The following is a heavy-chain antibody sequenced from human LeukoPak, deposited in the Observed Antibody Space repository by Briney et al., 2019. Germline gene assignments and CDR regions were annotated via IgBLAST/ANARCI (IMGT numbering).Heavy chain of an antibody. CDR1: DGSISSYY. J-gene: IGHJ6*03. CDR2: IYTSGST. D-gene: IGHD3-10*01. Sequence: SETLSLTCTVSDGSISSYYWNWIRQPPGKGLEWIGRIYTSGSTNYNPSLKSRVTISVDTSKNQFSLKLSSVTAADTAAYYCARDPRGFGEFPLTLGYYYYMDVWGKGTTVTVSS. V-gene: IGHV4-4*08. CDR3: ARDPRGFGEFPLTLGYYYYMDV.